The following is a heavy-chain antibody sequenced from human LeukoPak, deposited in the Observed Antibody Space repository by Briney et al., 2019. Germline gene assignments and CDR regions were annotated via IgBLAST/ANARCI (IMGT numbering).Heavy chain of an antibody. Sequence: ASVKVSCKASGYTFTGYYMHWVRQAPGQGREWMGWINPNSGGTNYAQKFQGRVTMTRDTSISTAYMELSRLRSDDTAVYYCARGISSSWYSYYFDYWGQGTLVTVSS. CDR1: GYTFTGYY. J-gene: IGHJ4*02. CDR3: ARGISSSWYSYYFDY. CDR2: INPNSGGT. D-gene: IGHD6-13*01. V-gene: IGHV1-2*02.